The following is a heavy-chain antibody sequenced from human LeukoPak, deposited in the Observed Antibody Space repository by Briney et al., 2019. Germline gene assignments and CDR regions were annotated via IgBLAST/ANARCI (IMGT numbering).Heavy chain of an antibody. J-gene: IGHJ4*02. V-gene: IGHV3-43*02. CDR3: VKEPHYYDRSGYF. CDR1: GFTFSSYA. CDR2: IGGDGGST. D-gene: IGHD3-22*01. Sequence: TGGSLRLSCAASGFTFSSYAMSWVRQAPGKGLEWVSLIGGDGGSTYYADSVKGRFTISRDNSKNSLFLQMKSLRTDDTALYYCVKEPHYYDRSGYFWGQGTLVTVSS.